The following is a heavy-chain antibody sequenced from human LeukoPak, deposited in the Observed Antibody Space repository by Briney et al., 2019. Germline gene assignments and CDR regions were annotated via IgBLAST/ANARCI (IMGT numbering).Heavy chain of an antibody. CDR3: ASTDYYGSGSVQH. Sequence: GGSLRLSCAASGFTFSSYAMSWVRQAPGKGLEWVSAISGSSSTTFYADSVKGRFTISRDNSMDTLFRQMNSLRPEDTAVYYCASTDYYGSGSVQHWGQGTLVTVSS. V-gene: IGHV3-23*01. D-gene: IGHD3-10*01. CDR2: ISGSSSTT. J-gene: IGHJ1*01. CDR1: GFTFSSYA.